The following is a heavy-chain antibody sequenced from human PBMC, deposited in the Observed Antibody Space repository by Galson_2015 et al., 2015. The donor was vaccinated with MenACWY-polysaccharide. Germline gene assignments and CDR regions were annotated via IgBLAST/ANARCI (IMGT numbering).Heavy chain of an antibody. CDR1: GASLSSGGYY. CDR2: IYNSGST. J-gene: IGHJ5*02. Sequence: TLSLTCTVSGASLSSGGYYWNWIRQYPGKDLEWIGYIYNSGSTYYNPSLKSRVTISVDTSKNQFFLKLSSVTDADTAVYYCARAPRGYCSGNSCFGWFDPWSQGTLVTVSS. CDR3: ARAPRGYCSGNSCFGWFDP. D-gene: IGHD2-15*01. V-gene: IGHV4-31*03.